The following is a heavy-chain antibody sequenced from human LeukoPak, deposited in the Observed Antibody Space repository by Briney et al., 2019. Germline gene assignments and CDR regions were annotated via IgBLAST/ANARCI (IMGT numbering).Heavy chain of an antibody. CDR3: ARPDRGGSYSNFDY. Sequence: GGSLRLSCAASGFTFSSYSMNWVRQAPGKGLEWVSYISSSSSTIYYADSVKGRFTISRDNAKNSLYLQMNSLRAEDTAVYYCARPDRGGSYSNFDYWGQGTLVTVPS. CDR2: ISSSSSTI. J-gene: IGHJ4*02. CDR1: GFTFSSYS. V-gene: IGHV3-48*01. D-gene: IGHD3-16*01.